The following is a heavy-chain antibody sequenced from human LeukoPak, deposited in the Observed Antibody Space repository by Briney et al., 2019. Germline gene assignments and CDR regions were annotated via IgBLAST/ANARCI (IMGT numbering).Heavy chain of an antibody. Sequence: GGSLRLSCAASGFPFNSYWMTWVRQAPGKGLEWVSVIYSGGSTYYADSVKGRFTISRDNSKNTLYLQMNSLRAEDTAVYYCARGGGYDFWSGYYTETYYYYGMDVWGQGTTVTVSS. J-gene: IGHJ6*02. D-gene: IGHD3-3*01. V-gene: IGHV3-53*01. CDR2: IYSGGST. CDR1: GFPFNSYW. CDR3: ARGGGYDFWSGYYTETYYYYGMDV.